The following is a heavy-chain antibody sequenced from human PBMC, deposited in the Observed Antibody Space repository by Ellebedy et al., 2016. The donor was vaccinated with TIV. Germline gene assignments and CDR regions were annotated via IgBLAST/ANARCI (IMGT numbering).Heavy chain of an antibody. J-gene: IGHJ4*02. Sequence: GESLKISXAASGFTFSSYGMHWVRQAPGRGLEWVAVIWYDGSNKYYADSVKGRFTISRDNSKNTLYLQMNSLRAEDTAVYYCAKDRNGFDYWGQGTLVTVSS. CDR2: IWYDGSNK. CDR3: AKDRNGFDY. D-gene: IGHD1-1*01. V-gene: IGHV3-30*02. CDR1: GFTFSSYG.